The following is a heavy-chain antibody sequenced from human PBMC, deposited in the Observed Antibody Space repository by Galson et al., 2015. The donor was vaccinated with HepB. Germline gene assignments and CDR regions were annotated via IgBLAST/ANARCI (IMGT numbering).Heavy chain of an antibody. V-gene: IGHV1-18*04. J-gene: IGHJ4*02. D-gene: IGHD4/OR15-4a*01. CDR1: GYTFTSNG. CDR2: ISAYGGNT. CDR3: ARYRDYRFDC. Sequence: SVKVSCKASGYTFTSNGISWVRQTPRQGLEWLGWISAYGGNTKYAQKYQGRITLTRDTSTSTAYVELRSLRSDDTAVYYCARYRDYRFDCWGQGTLVTVSS.